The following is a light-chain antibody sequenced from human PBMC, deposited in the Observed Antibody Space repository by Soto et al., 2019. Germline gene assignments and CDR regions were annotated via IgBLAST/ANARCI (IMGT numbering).Light chain of an antibody. CDR3: QQFDRSLPSWT. Sequence: ETVLTQSPGTLSLSPGERATLSCRASQSVSSNYLAWYQHIPGQAPRLLIYGASTRATGIPDRFSGSGSGTDFTLTISRLEPEDFAVYYCQQFDRSLPSWTFGHGTNVE. CDR1: QSVSSNY. J-gene: IGKJ1*01. CDR2: GAS. V-gene: IGKV3-20*01.